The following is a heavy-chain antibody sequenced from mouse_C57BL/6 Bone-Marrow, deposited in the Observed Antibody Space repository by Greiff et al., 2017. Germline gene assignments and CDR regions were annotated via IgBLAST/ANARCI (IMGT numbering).Heavy chain of an antibody. CDR1: GFNIKDDY. CDR3: TRTRGIDY. CDR2: IDPENGDT. Sequence: EVKLVESGAELVRPGASVKLSCTASGFNIKDDYMHWVKQRPEQGLEWIGWIDPENGDTEYASKFQGRVTITADTSSNTAYLQLSSLTSEDTAVYYCTRTRGIDYWGQGTTLTVSS. V-gene: IGHV14-4*01. J-gene: IGHJ2*01. D-gene: IGHD3-3*01.